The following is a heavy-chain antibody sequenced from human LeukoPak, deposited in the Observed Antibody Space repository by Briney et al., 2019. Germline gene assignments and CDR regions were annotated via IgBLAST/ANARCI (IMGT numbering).Heavy chain of an antibody. CDR3: ARRYFDWLRDDLRYFDY. V-gene: IGHV5-51*01. Sequence: GESLKISCKGSGYSFTSYWIGWVRQMPGKGLEWMGIIYPGDSDTRYSPSFQGQVTISADKSISTAYLQWSSLKASDTAMYYCARRYFDWLRDDLRYFDYWGQGTLVTVSS. D-gene: IGHD3-9*01. CDR2: IYPGDSDT. J-gene: IGHJ4*02. CDR1: GYSFTSYW.